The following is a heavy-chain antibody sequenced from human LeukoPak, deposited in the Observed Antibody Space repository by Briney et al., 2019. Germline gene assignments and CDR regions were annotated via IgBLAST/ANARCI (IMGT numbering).Heavy chain of an antibody. Sequence: SVKVSCKASGGTFSSYAISWVRQAPGQGFEWMGGIIPIFGTANYAQKFQGRVTITADESTSTAYMELSSLRSEDTAVYYCARDLRYCSSTSCYNGAFDVWGQGTMVTVSS. CDR1: GGTFSSYA. V-gene: IGHV1-69*13. J-gene: IGHJ3*01. D-gene: IGHD2-2*02. CDR2: IIPIFGTA. CDR3: ARDLRYCSSTSCYNGAFDV.